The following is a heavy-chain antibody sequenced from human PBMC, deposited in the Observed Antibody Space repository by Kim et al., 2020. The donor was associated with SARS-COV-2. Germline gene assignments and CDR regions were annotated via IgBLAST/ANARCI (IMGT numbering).Heavy chain of an antibody. CDR1: GGSISSSNW. D-gene: IGHD3-10*01. J-gene: IGHJ6*02. Sequence: SETLSLTCAVSGGSISSSNWWCWVRQPPGKGLEWIGEIYHSGSTNYNQSLKSRVTISVDKSKNQLSLKLSTVTAADTAVYYCAIRSDMVRGSGMDVWGQGTTVTVSS. CDR3: AIRSDMVRGSGMDV. CDR2: IYHSGST. V-gene: IGHV4-4*02.